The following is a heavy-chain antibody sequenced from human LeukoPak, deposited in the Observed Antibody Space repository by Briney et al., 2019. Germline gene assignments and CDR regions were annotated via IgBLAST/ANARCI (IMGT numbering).Heavy chain of an antibody. J-gene: IGHJ4*02. D-gene: IGHD5-24*01. CDR1: GFTFSNYA. CDR3: AKDTDGSNDY. CDR2: ISGSGGNT. Sequence: GGSLRLSCAASGFTFSNYAMSWVRQAPGKGLEWVSAISGSGGNTYYADSVKGRFTISRDNSKNTLYLQMNSLRAEDTAVYYCAKDTDGSNDYWGQGTLVTVSS. V-gene: IGHV3-23*01.